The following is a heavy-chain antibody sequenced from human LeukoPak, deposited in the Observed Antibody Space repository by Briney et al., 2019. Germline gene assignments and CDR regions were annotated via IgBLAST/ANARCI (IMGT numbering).Heavy chain of an antibody. D-gene: IGHD3-22*01. V-gene: IGHV4-59*01. Sequence: SETLSLTCTVSGGSISSYYYSWIWQPPGKGLEWIGSIHYSGSINYNPSLKNRVTISLDTSKNQISLEVSSVTAADTAVYHCARTLFSSGYAAWGQGTLVTVSS. CDR2: IHYSGSI. CDR3: ARTLFSSGYAA. CDR1: GGSISSYY. J-gene: IGHJ5*02.